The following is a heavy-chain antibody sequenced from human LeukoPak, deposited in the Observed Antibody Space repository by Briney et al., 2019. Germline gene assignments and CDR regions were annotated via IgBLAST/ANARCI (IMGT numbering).Heavy chain of an antibody. Sequence: SGTLSLTCTVSGGSISSYYWSWIRQPPGKGLEWIGYIYYSGSTNYNPSLKSRVTISVDTSKNQFSLKLSSVTAADTAVYYCARILRFYYFDYWGQGTLVTVSS. CDR3: ARILRFYYFDY. CDR2: IYYSGST. CDR1: GGSISSYY. D-gene: IGHD3-3*01. V-gene: IGHV4-59*01. J-gene: IGHJ4*02.